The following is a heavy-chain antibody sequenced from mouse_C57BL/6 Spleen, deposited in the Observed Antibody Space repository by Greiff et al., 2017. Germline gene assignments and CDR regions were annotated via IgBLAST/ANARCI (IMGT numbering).Heavy chain of an antibody. Sequence: VQLQQSGAELVRPGASVKLSCTASGFNIKDYYMHWVKQRPEQGLEWIGRIDPEDGDNEYAPTFQGKATMTADTSSNTAYLQLSRLTSEDTAVYYCTTTAQAAWFAYWGQGTLVTVSA. V-gene: IGHV14-1*01. J-gene: IGHJ3*01. CDR1: GFNIKDYY. CDR3: TTTAQAAWFAY. D-gene: IGHD3-2*02. CDR2: IDPEDGDN.